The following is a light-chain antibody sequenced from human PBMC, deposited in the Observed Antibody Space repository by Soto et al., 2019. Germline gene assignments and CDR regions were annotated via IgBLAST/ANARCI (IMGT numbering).Light chain of an antibody. CDR2: YDS. CDR3: QVWDTRNDHHV. J-gene: IGLJ1*01. V-gene: IGLV3-21*01. Sequence: SYELTQSPSVSVAPGQTATITCGGNNIGSKSVNWYQQKAGQAPVFVMSYDSDRPSGIPERFSGSNSGNTATLTLSRVESGDEADYYCQVWDTRNDHHVFGSGTKVTVL. CDR1: NIGSKS.